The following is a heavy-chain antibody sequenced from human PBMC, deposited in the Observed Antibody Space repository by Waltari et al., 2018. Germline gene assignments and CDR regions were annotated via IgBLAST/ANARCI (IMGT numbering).Heavy chain of an antibody. CDR2: VDDSGNS. CDR3: ARQRPAALVAWFDS. Sequence: QLQLQESGSGLVEPSETLSLSCTVSGDSISRSDYYWGWIRQPPGKGLEWIGSVDDSGNSYYNPSLKSRVDISTDTSKNQLSLRLTSVTAADSAVYHCARQRPAALVAWFDSWGQGTPVIVSS. V-gene: IGHV4-39*07. CDR1: GDSISRSDYY. D-gene: IGHD2-2*01. J-gene: IGHJ5*01.